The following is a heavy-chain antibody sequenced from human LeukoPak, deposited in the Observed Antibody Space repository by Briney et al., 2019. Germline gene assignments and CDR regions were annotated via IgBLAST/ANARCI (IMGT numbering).Heavy chain of an antibody. CDR1: GGSISSYY. V-gene: IGHV4-38-2*02. D-gene: IGHD6-19*01. CDR3: AREAPGYSSGWYQYYYYMDV. CDR2: IYHSGST. Sequence: SETLSLTCAVYGGSISSYYWGWIRQPPGKGLEWIGSIYHSGSTYYNPSLKSRVTISVDTSKNQFSLKLSSVTAADTAVYYCAREAPGYSSGWYQYYYYMDVWGKGTTVTVSS. J-gene: IGHJ6*03.